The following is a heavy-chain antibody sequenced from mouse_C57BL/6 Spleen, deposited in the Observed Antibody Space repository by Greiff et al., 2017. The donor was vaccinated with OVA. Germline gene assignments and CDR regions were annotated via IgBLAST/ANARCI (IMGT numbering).Heavy chain of an antibody. Sequence: VQLQQSGPELVKPGASVKIPCKASGYTFTDYNMDWVKQSHGKSLEWIGDINPNNGGTIYNQKFKGKATLTVDKSSSTAYMELRSLTSEDTAVYYCARRPHYGISYVGYFDVWGTGTTVTVSS. CDR1: GYTFTDYN. D-gene: IGHD1-1*01. J-gene: IGHJ1*03. V-gene: IGHV1-18*01. CDR2: INPNNGGT. CDR3: ARRPHYGISYVGYFDV.